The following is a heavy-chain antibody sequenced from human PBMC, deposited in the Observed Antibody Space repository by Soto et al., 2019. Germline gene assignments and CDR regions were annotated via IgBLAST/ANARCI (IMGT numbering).Heavy chain of an antibody. CDR1: GFTFSSYA. Sequence: PGGSLRLSCAASGFTFSSYAMSWVRQAPGKGLEWVWAVSGSGGSTYYADSVKGRFTISRDNSKNTLYLQMNSLRAEDTAVYYCAQESAIPSYYDILTGYYTPPDDAFDIWGQGTMVTVSS. CDR3: AQESAIPSYYDILTGYYTPPDDAFDI. J-gene: IGHJ3*02. CDR2: VSGSGGST. D-gene: IGHD3-9*01. V-gene: IGHV3-23*01.